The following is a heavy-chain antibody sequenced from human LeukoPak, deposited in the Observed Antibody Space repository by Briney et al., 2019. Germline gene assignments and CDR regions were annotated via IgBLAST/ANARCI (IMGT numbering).Heavy chain of an antibody. CDR2: IYSGGST. J-gene: IGHJ3*02. Sequence: GGSLRLSCAASGFTVSSNYMSWVRQAPGKGLEWVSVIYSGGSTYYADSVKGRFTISRDNSRNTLYLQMSSLRVEDTALYYCARGYDILTGYYDAFDIWGQGTMVTVSS. D-gene: IGHD3-9*01. CDR3: ARGYDILTGYYDAFDI. CDR1: GFTVSSNY. V-gene: IGHV3-53*01.